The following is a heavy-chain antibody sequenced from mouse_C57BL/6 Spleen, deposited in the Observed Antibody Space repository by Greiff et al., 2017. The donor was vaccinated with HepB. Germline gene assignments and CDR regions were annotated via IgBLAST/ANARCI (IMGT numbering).Heavy chain of an antibody. Sequence: EVHLVESGGGLVKPGGSLKLSCAASGFTFSSYAMSWVRQTPEKRLEWVATISDGGSYTYYPDNVKGRFTISRDNAKNNLYLQMSHLKSEDTAMYYCARDYYGSSYVHFDYWGQGTTLTVSS. D-gene: IGHD1-1*01. CDR3: ARDYYGSSYVHFDY. CDR1: GFTFSSYA. V-gene: IGHV5-4*01. J-gene: IGHJ2*01. CDR2: ISDGGSYT.